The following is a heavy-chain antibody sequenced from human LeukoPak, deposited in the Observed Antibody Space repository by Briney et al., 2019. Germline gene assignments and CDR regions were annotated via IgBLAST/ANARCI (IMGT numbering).Heavy chain of an antibody. V-gene: IGHV4-59*08. CDR1: GGSISGYY. D-gene: IGHD6-6*01. Sequence: SETLSLTCTVAGGSISGYYWTWIRQPPGKGLEWIGYIYSSGSTNYNPSLKSRVTISVDTSKNQFSLRLSSVTAADTAVYYCARHRYTSSSSYFDFWGQGTLVTVSS. CDR3: ARHRYTSSSSYFDF. CDR2: IYSSGST. J-gene: IGHJ4*02.